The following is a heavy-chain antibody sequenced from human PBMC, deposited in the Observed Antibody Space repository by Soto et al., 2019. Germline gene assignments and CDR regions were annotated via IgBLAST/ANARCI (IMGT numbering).Heavy chain of an antibody. CDR1: GFTFGNYE. CDR2: ISSSGSTI. V-gene: IGHV3-48*03. D-gene: IGHD3-10*01. CDR3: ARLPGDHECWFDP. Sequence: PGGSLRLSCAASGFTFGNYEMNWVRQAPGKGLEWISYISSSGSTIYYADSVEGRFTISRDNAKNSLFLQMNSLRAEDTALYFCARLPGDHECWFDPWGQGTLVTVSS. J-gene: IGHJ5*02.